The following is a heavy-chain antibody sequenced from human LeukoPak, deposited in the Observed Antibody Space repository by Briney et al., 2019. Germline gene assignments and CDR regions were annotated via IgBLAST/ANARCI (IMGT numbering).Heavy chain of an antibody. V-gene: IGHV4-39*07. J-gene: IGHJ5*02. D-gene: IGHD3-9*01. CDR3: ARGGVLRSFLNLNWFDP. CDR1: GGSISSSYYY. CDR2: IYYSGST. Sequence: SQTLSLTCTVSGGSISSSYYYWGWIRQPPGKGLEWIGSIYYSGSTYYNPSLKSRVTISVDTSKNQFSLKLSSVTAADTAVYYCARGGVLRSFLNLNWFDPWGQGTLVTVSS.